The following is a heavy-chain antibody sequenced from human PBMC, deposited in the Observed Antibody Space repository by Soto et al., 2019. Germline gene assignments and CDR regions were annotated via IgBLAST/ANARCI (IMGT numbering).Heavy chain of an antibody. V-gene: IGHV4-30-2*01. Sequence: SETLSLTCAVSGGSINFWSWIRQPPGKGLEWIGYIYHSGSTYYNPSLKSRVTISGDMSQNQFFLKLSSVTAADTAVYYCARAYRGGAYFAYWGQGILVTVSS. CDR2: IYHSGST. CDR3: ARAYRGGAYFAY. J-gene: IGHJ4*02. D-gene: IGHD3-10*01. CDR1: GGSINF.